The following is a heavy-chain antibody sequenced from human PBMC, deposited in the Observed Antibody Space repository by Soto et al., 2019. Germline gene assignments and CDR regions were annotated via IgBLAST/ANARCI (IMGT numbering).Heavy chain of an antibody. J-gene: IGHJ5*02. Sequence: LQESGPGLVKPSQTLSLTCFVSGYSIPTGGYYWSWFRPLPGKGLEWIGSFYSSGSIIYNPSLRSRVSISGDTSSNHFSMSLTSVTGADTGRYYCARMYSSGSGWFHPWGQGTLVTVSS. V-gene: IGHV4-31*03. CDR1: GYSIPTGGYY. D-gene: IGHD6-19*01. CDR3: ARMYSSGSGWFHP. CDR2: FYSSGSI.